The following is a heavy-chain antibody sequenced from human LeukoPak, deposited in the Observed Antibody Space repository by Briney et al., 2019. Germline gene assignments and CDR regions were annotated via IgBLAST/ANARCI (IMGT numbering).Heavy chain of an antibody. CDR2: IKQDGSEK. D-gene: IGHD3-9*01. J-gene: IGHJ4*02. Sequence: GGSLRLSCAASGFTFSSYWMSWVRQAPGKGLEWVANIKQDGSEKYYVDSVKGRFTISRDNAKNSLYLQMSSLRAEDTAVYYCARVGGILTGYYYFDYWGQGTLVTVSS. CDR3: ARVGGILTGYYYFDY. CDR1: GFTFSSYW. V-gene: IGHV3-7*03.